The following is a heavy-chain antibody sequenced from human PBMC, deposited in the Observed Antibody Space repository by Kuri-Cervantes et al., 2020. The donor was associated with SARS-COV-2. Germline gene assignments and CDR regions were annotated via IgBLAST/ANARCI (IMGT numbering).Heavy chain of an antibody. Sequence: ASVKVSCKASGYTFTGYYMHWVRQAPGQGLEWMGWINPNSGGTNYAQKFQDRVTMTRDTSISTAYMELSRLRSDDTAVYYCAREGQWLAEFDYWGQGTLVTVSS. D-gene: IGHD6-19*01. V-gene: IGHV1-2*02. J-gene: IGHJ4*02. CDR1: GYTFTGYY. CDR2: INPNSGGT. CDR3: AREGQWLAEFDY.